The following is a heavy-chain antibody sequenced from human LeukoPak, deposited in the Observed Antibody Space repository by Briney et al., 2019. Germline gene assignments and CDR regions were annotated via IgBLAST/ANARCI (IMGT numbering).Heavy chain of an antibody. CDR1: GYTFDDHG. CDR3: AKGPSPYYDILTGYCDY. J-gene: IGHJ4*02. Sequence: PGGSLRLSCAGSGYTFDDHGMSWVRQAPGKGLEWVSGISWNSGSIGYADSVKGRFTISRDNAKNSLYLQMNSLRAEDTALYYCAKGPSPYYDILTGYCDYWGQGTLVTVSS. CDR2: ISWNSGSI. V-gene: IGHV3-9*01. D-gene: IGHD3-9*01.